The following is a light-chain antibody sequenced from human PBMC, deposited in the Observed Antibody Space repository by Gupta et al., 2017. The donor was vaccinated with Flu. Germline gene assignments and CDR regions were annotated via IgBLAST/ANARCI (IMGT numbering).Light chain of an antibody. CDR2: GNS. CDR1: SSNIGAGYD. J-gene: IGLJ3*02. V-gene: IGLV1-40*01. Sequence: TIACTGSSSNIGAGYDVHWYQQRPGTAPKLLIYGNSNRPSGVPDRFSGSKSGTSASLAITGLQAEDEADYYCQSYDSSLSGSLVFGGGTKLTVL. CDR3: QSYDSSLSGSLV.